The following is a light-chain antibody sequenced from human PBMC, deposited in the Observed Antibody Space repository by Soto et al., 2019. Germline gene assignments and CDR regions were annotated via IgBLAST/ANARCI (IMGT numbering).Light chain of an antibody. CDR1: QNIDIS. V-gene: IGKV1-5*01. J-gene: IGKJ1*01. CDR3: QHYDTFSWE. CDR2: AAS. Sequence: DIQMTQSPSTLSASVGDRVTITCRASQNIDISLAWFQQRPGQAPKVLIYAASGLASGVPSTFSGSGSGTEFTLTISSLQPYDFATYFCQHYDTFSWEFGQGTKV.